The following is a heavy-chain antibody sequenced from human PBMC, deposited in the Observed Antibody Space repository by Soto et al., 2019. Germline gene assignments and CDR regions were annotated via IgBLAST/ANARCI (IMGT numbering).Heavy chain of an antibody. Sequence: QAQVVQSGAEVRKPGSSVKLSCKASEGTFNSYAIAWVRQAPGQGLEWMGGIIPYYNTLNYAQKFQDRVTITADDSTNTVYMELSSMRSDDTAVYFCASGASRWYPYFFDSWAQGTLVNVSS. CDR2: IIPYYNTL. CDR1: EGTFNSYA. V-gene: IGHV1-69*01. D-gene: IGHD6-13*01. J-gene: IGHJ4*02. CDR3: ASGASRWYPYFFDS.